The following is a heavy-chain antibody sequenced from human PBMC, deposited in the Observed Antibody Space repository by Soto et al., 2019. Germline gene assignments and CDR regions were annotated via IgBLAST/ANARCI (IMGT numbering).Heavy chain of an antibody. D-gene: IGHD1-1*01. V-gene: IGHV1-69*06. Sequence: QVQLVQSGAEVKKPGSSVKVSCKASGGTFSSYAISWVRQAPGQGLEWMGGIIPIFGTANYAQKFQGRVTITADKSTSAAYMELSRLRYEDTAVYYCARVQREHGEGAFDIWGQGTMVTVSS. CDR2: IIPIFGTA. J-gene: IGHJ3*02. CDR3: ARVQREHGEGAFDI. CDR1: GGTFSSYA.